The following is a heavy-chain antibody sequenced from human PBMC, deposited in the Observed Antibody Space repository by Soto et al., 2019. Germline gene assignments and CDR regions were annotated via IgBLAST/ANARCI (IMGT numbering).Heavy chain of an antibody. CDR1: GFTFSSYA. V-gene: IGHV3-23*01. CDR3: AKVAPYSSSWFGAFDI. D-gene: IGHD6-13*01. CDR2: ISGSGDST. Sequence: EVQLLESGGGLVQPGGSLRLSCAASGFTFSSYAMSWVRQAPGKGLEWVSAISGSGDSTYYADSVKGRFTISRDNSKNTLYLQMNSLRAEDTAVYYCAKVAPYSSSWFGAFDIWGQGTMVTVSS. J-gene: IGHJ3*02.